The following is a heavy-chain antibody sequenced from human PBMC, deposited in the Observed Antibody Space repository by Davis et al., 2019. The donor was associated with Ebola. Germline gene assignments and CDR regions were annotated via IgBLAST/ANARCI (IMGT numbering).Heavy chain of an antibody. CDR1: GFTFSDYY. D-gene: IGHD5-24*01. CDR2: TSGSATTV. CDR3: AKTVGWLQQTGEEYFQN. Sequence: GESLKISCAASGFTFSDYYMSWIRQAPGKGLEWVSFTSGSATTVSYADSVRGRFTISRDNAKNSLYLQMHSLRADDTAVYYCAKTVGWLQQTGEEYFQNWGQGTLVTVSS. V-gene: IGHV3-11*01. J-gene: IGHJ1*01.